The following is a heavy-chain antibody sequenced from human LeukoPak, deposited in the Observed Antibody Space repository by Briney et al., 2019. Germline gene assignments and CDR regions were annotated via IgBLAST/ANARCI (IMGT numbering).Heavy chain of an antibody. CDR1: GDSISSTSYY. CDR2: IHYSGST. CDR3: AREAGGYNWNHFDY. D-gene: IGHD5-24*01. J-gene: IGHJ4*02. V-gene: IGHV4-39*07. Sequence: SETLSLTCTVSGDSISSTSYYWGWIRQPPGKGLEWIGSIHYSGSTNYNPFLKSRVTMSVDTSKNQFSLKLSSVTAADTAVYYCAREAGGYNWNHFDYWGQGTLVTVSS.